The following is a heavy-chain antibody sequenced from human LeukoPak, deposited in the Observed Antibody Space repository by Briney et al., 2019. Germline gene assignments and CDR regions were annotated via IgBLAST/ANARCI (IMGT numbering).Heavy chain of an antibody. CDR3: ARVRSYYYDSSGSFDY. V-gene: IGHV4-61*02. CDR1: GGSISSGSYY. J-gene: IGHJ4*02. Sequence: SETLSLTCAVSGGSISSGSYYWSWIRQPAGKGLEWIGRIYTSGSTNYNPSLKSRVTISVDTSKNQFSLKLSSVTAADTAVYYCARVRSYYYDSSGSFDYWGQGTLVTVSS. D-gene: IGHD3-22*01. CDR2: IYTSGST.